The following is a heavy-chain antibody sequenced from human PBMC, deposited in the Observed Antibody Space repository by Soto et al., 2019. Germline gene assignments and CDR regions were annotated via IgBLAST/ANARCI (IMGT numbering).Heavy chain of an antibody. J-gene: IGHJ6*02. CDR2: ISGSGGST. V-gene: IGHV3-23*01. D-gene: IGHD3-3*01. CDR1: GFTFSSYA. CDR3: ATGRRVLRCLEWLKPPEHNYGMDV. Sequence: EVQLLESGGGLVQPGGSLRLSCAASGFTFSSYAMSWVRQAPGKGLEWVSAISGSGGSTYYADSVKGRFTIARDNSKNALYLQMNSLRAEDTAVYYCATGRRVLRCLEWLKPPEHNYGMDVWGPGNTVNV.